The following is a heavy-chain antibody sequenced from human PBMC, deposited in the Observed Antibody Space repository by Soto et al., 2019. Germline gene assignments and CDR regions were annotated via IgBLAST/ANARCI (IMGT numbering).Heavy chain of an antibody. CDR2: IIPIFGTA. V-gene: IGHV1-69*13. Sequence: SVKVSCKASGGTFSSYAISWVRQAPGQGLEWMGGIIPIFGTASYAQKFQGRVTITADESTSTAYMELRSLRSDDTAVYYCARVEGIAAAYFDYWGQGTLVTVSS. D-gene: IGHD6-13*01. J-gene: IGHJ4*02. CDR3: ARVEGIAAAYFDY. CDR1: GGTFSSYA.